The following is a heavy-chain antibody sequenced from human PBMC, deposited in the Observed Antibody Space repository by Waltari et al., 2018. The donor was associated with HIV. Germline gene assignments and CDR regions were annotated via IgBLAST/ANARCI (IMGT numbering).Heavy chain of an antibody. CDR1: GVTFSRYW. CDR3: ARGLSLGDRYRIDYFHY. J-gene: IGHJ4*02. V-gene: IGHV3-74*01. Sequence: EVQLVESGGGLVQPGGSLRLSCAASGVTFSRYWLHWVRQAPGKGLVWVSRINSDGSNTDYADSVSGRITISRDNAKNTLYLEMNSLRAEDTAVYYCARGLSLGDRYRIDYFHYWGQGALVTVSS. D-gene: IGHD4-17*01. CDR2: INSDGSNT.